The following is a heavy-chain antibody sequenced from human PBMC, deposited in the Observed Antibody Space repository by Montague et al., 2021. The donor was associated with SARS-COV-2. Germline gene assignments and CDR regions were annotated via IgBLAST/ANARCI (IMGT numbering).Heavy chain of an antibody. CDR1: GDSISTYY. CDR2: IYYNGYT. V-gene: IGHV4-59*01. D-gene: IGHD3-22*01. CDR3: ARGGATYYYDTSGYVNAFDT. J-gene: IGHJ3*02. Sequence: SETLSLTCTVSGDSISTYYWSWIRQPPGKGLEWIGYIYYNGYTNXKPSLKSRVTISVDTSKNQFSLRLSSVTAADTAVYFCARGGATYYYDTSGYVNAFDTWGQGTMVTVSS.